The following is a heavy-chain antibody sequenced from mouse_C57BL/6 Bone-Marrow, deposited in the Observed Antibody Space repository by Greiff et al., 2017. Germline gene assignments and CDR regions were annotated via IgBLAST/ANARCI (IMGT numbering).Heavy chain of an antibody. Sequence: DVQLVESGGGLVKPGGSLKLSCAASGFTFSDYGMHWVRQAPEKGLEWVAYISSGSSTIYYADTVKGRCTISRDNATNTMFLQMTSMRSEDTAMYYCGGRCAYDGFAYWGQGTLVTVSA. CDR2: ISSGSSTI. V-gene: IGHV5-17*01. D-gene: IGHD2-12*01. CDR3: GGRCAYDGFAY. J-gene: IGHJ3*01. CDR1: GFTFSDYG.